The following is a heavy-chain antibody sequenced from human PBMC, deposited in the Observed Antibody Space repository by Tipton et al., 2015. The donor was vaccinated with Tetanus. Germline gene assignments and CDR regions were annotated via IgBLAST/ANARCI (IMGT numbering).Heavy chain of an antibody. J-gene: IGHJ2*01. D-gene: IGHD2-15*01. Sequence: TLSLTCAVYGGSFSGSYWSWVRQPPGKGLEWIGEVHPRGSTNYNPSLKSRVTISLDTSKTHFYLRLSSVTAADTAVYYCARGGLCVGPACAGISPLLDVWGRGTLVTVSS. CDR2: VHPRGST. CDR1: GGSFSGSY. V-gene: IGHV4-34*01. CDR3: ARGGLCVGPACAGISPLLDV.